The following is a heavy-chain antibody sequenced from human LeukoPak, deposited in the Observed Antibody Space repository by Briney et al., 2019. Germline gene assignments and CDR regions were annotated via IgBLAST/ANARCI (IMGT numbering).Heavy chain of an antibody. CDR2: ISAYNGNT. V-gene: IGHV1-18*01. CDR1: GYTFTSYG. Sequence: ASVKVSCKASGYTFTSYGISWVRQAPGQGLEWMGWISAYNGNTNYAQKLQGRVTMTTDTSTSTAYMELRSLRSDDTAVYYCARAGYYDFWSGYSYFQHWGQGTLVTVSS. D-gene: IGHD3-3*01. J-gene: IGHJ1*01. CDR3: ARAGYYDFWSGYSYFQH.